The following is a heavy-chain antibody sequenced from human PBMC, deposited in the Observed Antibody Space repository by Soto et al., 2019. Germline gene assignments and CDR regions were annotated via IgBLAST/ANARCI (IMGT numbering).Heavy chain of an antibody. CDR2: IYYSGST. V-gene: IGHV4-59*01. J-gene: IGHJ6*02. CDR1: GGSFSSYY. D-gene: IGHD2-2*01. CDR3: AGSMSCYVSYYYARNV. Sequence: QVQPQESGPGLVKPSETLSLTCTVSGGSFSSYYWSWIRQPPWKGLEWIAYIYYSGSTNYNPSLKSRVTISRDTSRNQLSLKLRSVTAADTAVYYCAGSMSCYVSYYYARNVWGQGTSVTVSS.